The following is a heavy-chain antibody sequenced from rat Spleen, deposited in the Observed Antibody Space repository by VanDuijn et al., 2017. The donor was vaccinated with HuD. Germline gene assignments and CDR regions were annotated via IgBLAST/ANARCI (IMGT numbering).Heavy chain of an antibody. CDR1: GFTLSNYY. D-gene: IGHD1-11*01. V-gene: IGHV5-25*01. Sequence: EVQLVESGGGLVQPGRSLKLSCAVSGFTLSNYYMAWVRQAPTKGLEWVASISSGGGNTHYRDSVKGRFTISRDNAKSTLYLQMDSLRSEDTATYYCARDYGGYSDWFAYWGQGTLVTVSS. CDR3: ARDYGGYSDWFAY. J-gene: IGHJ3*01. CDR2: ISSGGGNT.